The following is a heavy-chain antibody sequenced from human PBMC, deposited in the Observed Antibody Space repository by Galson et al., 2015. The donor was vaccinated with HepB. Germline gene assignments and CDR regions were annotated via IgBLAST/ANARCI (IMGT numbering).Heavy chain of an antibody. J-gene: IGHJ6*02. CDR1: GFTFENYA. CDR3: ASEYSSSAAFEHYYGMDV. Sequence: SLRLSCAASGFTFENYAMDWVRQAPGKGLEWVAVISYDGSNKYYADSVKGRFTISRDNSKNTLYLQMNSLRAEDTAVYYCASEYSSSAAFEHYYGMDVWGQGTTVTVSS. D-gene: IGHD6-6*01. CDR2: ISYDGSNK. V-gene: IGHV3-30-3*01.